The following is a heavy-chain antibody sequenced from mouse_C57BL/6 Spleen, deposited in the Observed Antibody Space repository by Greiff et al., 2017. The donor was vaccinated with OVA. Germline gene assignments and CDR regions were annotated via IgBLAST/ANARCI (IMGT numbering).Heavy chain of an antibody. J-gene: IGHJ3*01. V-gene: IGHV7-3*01. CDR3: ASHIPSTAWFAY. D-gene: IGHD5-1*01. Sequence: EVQVVESGGGLVQPGGSLSLSCAASGFTFTDYYMSWVRQPPGKALEWLGFIRNKANGYTTEYSASVKGRFTISRDNSQIILYLQMNALRAEDSATYYCASHIPSTAWFAYWGQGTLVTVSA. CDR2: IRNKANGYTT. CDR1: GFTFTDYY.